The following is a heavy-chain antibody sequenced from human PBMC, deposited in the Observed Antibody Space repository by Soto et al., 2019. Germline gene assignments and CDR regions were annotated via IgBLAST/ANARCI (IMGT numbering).Heavy chain of an antibody. D-gene: IGHD3-10*01. Sequence: PSETLSLTCAVYGGSFSGYYWSWIRQPPGKGLEWIGEINHSGSTNYNPSLKSRVTISVDTSKNQFSLKLSSVTAADTAVYYCARGKRFTMVRGVPNWFDPWGQGTLVTVS. V-gene: IGHV4-34*01. CDR3: ARGKRFTMVRGVPNWFDP. CDR1: GGSFSGYY. J-gene: IGHJ5*02. CDR2: INHSGST.